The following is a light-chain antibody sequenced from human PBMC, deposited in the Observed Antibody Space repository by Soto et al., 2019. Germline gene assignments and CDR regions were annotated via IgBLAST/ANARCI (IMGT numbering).Light chain of an antibody. V-gene: IGLV2-14*03. CDR2: DVN. J-gene: IGLJ2*01. CDR1: SSDIGAYNY. CDR3: SSFTSSTTML. Sequence: QSALTQPASVSGSPGQSITISCTGTSSDIGAYNYVSWYQQHPGKAPKLMLYDVNNRPSGVSNRFSGSKSGNTASLTISGLQAEDEADYYCSSFTSSTTMLFGGGTKLTVL.